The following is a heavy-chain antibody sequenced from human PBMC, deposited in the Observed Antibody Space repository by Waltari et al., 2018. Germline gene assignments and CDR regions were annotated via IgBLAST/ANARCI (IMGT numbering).Heavy chain of an antibody. CDR3: ARDRGRGLYLDS. CDR2: SHRSGRT. CDR1: GDSMTSNNW. V-gene: IGHV4-4*02. D-gene: IGHD2-15*01. J-gene: IGHJ4*02. Sequence: QLQLQESAPGLVKPSGTLSLPCTVSGDSMTSNNWWSWVRQPPEKGLEWIGQSHRSGRTNYNPSLESRVTISIDTANKQLSLKLTSTTAADTAVYYCARDRGRGLYLDSWGQGILVTVSP.